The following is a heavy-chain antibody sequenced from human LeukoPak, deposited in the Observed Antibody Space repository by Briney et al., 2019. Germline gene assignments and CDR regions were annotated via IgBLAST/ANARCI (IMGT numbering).Heavy chain of an antibody. CDR2: MNPNSGNT. Sequence: GASVKVSCKASGYTFTSYDINWVRQATGQGLEWMGWMNPNSGNTGYAQKFQGRVTITRNTSISTAYMELSSLRSEDTAVYYCARGRKKYSGSYDGRFDYWGQGTLVTVSS. J-gene: IGHJ4*02. V-gene: IGHV1-8*03. D-gene: IGHD1-26*01. CDR1: GYTFTSYD. CDR3: ARGRKKYSGSYDGRFDY.